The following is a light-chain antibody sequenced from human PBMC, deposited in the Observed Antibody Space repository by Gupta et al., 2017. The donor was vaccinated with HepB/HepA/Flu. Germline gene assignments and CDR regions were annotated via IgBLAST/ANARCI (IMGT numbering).Light chain of an antibody. V-gene: IGKV1D-12*01. CDR3: QQAKSFPRT. CDR1: QGISTW. Sequence: DIQMTQSPSSVSASVGDRVTITCRASQGISTWLAWYHQSPGKAPKLLIYAASSLQSGVPSRFSGTGSGTDFSLTISSLQPEDFGTYYCQQAKSFPRTFGPGTKVEIK. J-gene: IGKJ3*01. CDR2: AAS.